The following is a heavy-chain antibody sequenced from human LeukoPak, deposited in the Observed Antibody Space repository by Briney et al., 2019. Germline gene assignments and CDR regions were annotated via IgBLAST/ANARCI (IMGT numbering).Heavy chain of an antibody. CDR1: GFTISSYG. Sequence: GGTLRLSCAASGFTISSYGMNWVRQAPGKGLEWVSSISSSSNYIYYADSVKGRFTISRDNAKNSLYLQMNSLRAEDTAVYYCARDPSSGWYLKGWFDPWGQGTLVTVSS. D-gene: IGHD6-19*01. CDR3: ARDPSSGWYLKGWFDP. CDR2: ISSSSNYI. J-gene: IGHJ5*02. V-gene: IGHV3-21*01.